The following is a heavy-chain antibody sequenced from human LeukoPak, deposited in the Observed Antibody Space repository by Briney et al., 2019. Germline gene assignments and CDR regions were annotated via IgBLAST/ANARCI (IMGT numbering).Heavy chain of an antibody. V-gene: IGHV1-69*06. CDR3: AQETGGAVNVVRGGHAFDI. Sequence: SVKVSCKAYGGTFSNNAISWVRQAPEQGLEWMGGITPICGTANYAQVFQGRVTITADISTRTAYMELNSLRSDDTAVYYCAQETGGAVNVVRGGHAFDIWGQGTMVTVSS. J-gene: IGHJ3*02. CDR1: GGTFSNNA. CDR2: ITPICGTA. D-gene: IGHD3-10*01.